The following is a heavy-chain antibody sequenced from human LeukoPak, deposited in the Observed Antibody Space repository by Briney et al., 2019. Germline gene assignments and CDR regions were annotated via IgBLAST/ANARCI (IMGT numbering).Heavy chain of an antibody. CDR2: IYYSGST. V-gene: IGHV4-59*01. D-gene: IGHD2-2*01. J-gene: IGHJ6*02. CDR1: GGSISSYY. CDR3: ARCSSTNYYYYGMDV. Sequence: SETLSLTCTVSGGSISSYYWSWIRQPPGKGLEWIGNIYYSGSTNYNPSLKSRVTISVDTSKNQFSLRLSSVTAADTAVYYCARCSSTNYYYYGMDVWGQGTTVTVSS.